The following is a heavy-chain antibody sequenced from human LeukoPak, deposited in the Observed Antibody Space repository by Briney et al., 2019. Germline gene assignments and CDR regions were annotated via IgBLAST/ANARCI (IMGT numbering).Heavy chain of an antibody. D-gene: IGHD5-24*01. Sequence: PGRSLSLSCAASGFTFSSYGMHWVRQAPGKGLEWVAVISYDGSNKYYADSVKGRFTISRDNSKNTLYLQMNSLRAEDTAVYYCAKDKMATRNWDFDYWGQGTLVTVSS. V-gene: IGHV3-30*18. CDR3: AKDKMATRNWDFDY. J-gene: IGHJ4*02. CDR2: ISYDGSNK. CDR1: GFTFSSYG.